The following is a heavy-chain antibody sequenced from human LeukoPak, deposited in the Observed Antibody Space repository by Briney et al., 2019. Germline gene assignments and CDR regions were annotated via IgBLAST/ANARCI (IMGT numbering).Heavy chain of an antibody. D-gene: IGHD6-13*01. CDR1: GGSFSGYY. CDR3: ARGYHRSSGWYRYVY. V-gene: IGHV4-34*01. J-gene: IGHJ4*02. Sequence: SETLSLACAVYGGSFSGYYWSWIRQPPGKGLEWIGEINHSGSTNYNPSLKSRVTISVDTSKNQFSLKLSSVTAADTAVYYCARGYHRSSGWYRYVYWGQGTLVTVSS. CDR2: INHSGST.